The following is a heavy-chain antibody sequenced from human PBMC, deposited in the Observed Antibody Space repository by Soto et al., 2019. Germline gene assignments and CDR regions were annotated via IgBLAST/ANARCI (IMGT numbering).Heavy chain of an antibody. Sequence: PVEVSCKASGGTFSSYAISWVRQAPGQGLEWMGGIIPIFGTANYAQKFQGRVTITADESTSTAYMELSSLRSEDTAVYYCARARSSSSGPFDPWGQGTLVTVSS. D-gene: IGHD6-6*01. CDR1: GGTFSSYA. CDR3: ARARSSSSGPFDP. J-gene: IGHJ5*02. V-gene: IGHV1-69*13. CDR2: IIPIFGTA.